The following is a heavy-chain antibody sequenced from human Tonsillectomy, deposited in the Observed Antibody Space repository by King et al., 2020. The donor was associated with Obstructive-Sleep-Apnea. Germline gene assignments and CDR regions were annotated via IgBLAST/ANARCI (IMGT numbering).Heavy chain of an antibody. J-gene: IGHJ4*02. CDR3: ARVFDSTSSGGHPDY. Sequence: VQLVESGGGVVQPGRSLRLSCAASGFTFNSYAMHWVRQAPGKGLEWVALISYDGSNKYYADSVQGRFTISRDNSKNTLYLQMTSLIADDPAVYYCARVFDSTSSGGHPDYWGQGTLVTVAS. CDR2: ISYDGSNK. D-gene: IGHD3-22*01. V-gene: IGHV3-30*04. CDR1: GFTFNSYA.